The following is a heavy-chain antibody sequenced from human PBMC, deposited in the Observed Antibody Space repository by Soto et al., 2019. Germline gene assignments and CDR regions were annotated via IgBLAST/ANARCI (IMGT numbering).Heavy chain of an antibody. D-gene: IGHD4-17*01. CDR2: VFFTGST. Sequence: QVQLRESGPGLLRPSETLSLTCTVSGGSIRNYYLTWIPQSPGKGLEWIGHVFFTGSTKYSPSLESRVTISVDTYQNQFSLSLTSVTTADTAVYYCAREDGDFVYVHWGQGTLVTVSS. CDR3: AREDGDFVYVH. V-gene: IGHV4-59*01. J-gene: IGHJ4*02. CDR1: GGSIRNYY.